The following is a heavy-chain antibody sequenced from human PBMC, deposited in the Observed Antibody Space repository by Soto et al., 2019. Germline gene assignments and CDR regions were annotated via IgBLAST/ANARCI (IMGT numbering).Heavy chain of an antibody. Sequence: GGSLRLSCAASGFTFSSYGMSWVRQAPGKGLEWVANIKQDGSEKYYVDSVKGRFTISRDNAKNSLYLQMNSLRAEDTAVYYCARDRDIVVVPAARAECFQHWGQGTLVTVSS. CDR1: GFTFSSYG. V-gene: IGHV3-7*01. CDR2: IKQDGSEK. CDR3: ARDRDIVVVPAARAECFQH. D-gene: IGHD2-2*01. J-gene: IGHJ1*01.